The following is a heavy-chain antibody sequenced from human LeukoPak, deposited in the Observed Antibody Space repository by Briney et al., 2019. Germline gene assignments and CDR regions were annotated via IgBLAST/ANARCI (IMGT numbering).Heavy chain of an antibody. CDR1: GGTFSSYA. Sequence: GASVKVSCKASGGTFSSYAISWVRQAPGQGLERMGRIIPILGIANYAQKFQGRVTITADKSTSTAYMGLSSLRSEDTAVYYCARQVRWELSPALDYWGQGTLVTVSS. CDR2: IIPILGIA. J-gene: IGHJ4*02. V-gene: IGHV1-69*04. CDR3: ARQVRWELSPALDY. D-gene: IGHD1-26*01.